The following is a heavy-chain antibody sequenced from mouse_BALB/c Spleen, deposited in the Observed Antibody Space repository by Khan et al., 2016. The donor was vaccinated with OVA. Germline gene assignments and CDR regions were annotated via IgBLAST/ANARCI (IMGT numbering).Heavy chain of an antibody. V-gene: IGHV1S136*01. Sequence: VQLQQSGPELVKPGASVKMSCKASGYTFTSYVMHWLRQKPGQGLEWIGYIYPYNDDTKYNEKFKGKATLTSAKSSSTAYMELGSLTSEDSAVYYCAKNYRYDVYFDYGGQGTTLTVSS. J-gene: IGHJ2*01. CDR3: AKNYRYDVYFDY. CDR2: IYPYNDDT. CDR1: GYTFTSYV. D-gene: IGHD2-14*01.